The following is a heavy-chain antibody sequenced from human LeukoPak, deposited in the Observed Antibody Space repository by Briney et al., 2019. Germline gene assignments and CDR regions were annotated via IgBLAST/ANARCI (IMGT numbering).Heavy chain of an antibody. CDR2: ISGSGGST. V-gene: IGHV3-23*01. CDR1: GFTFSSYA. D-gene: IGHD3-10*02. Sequence: GGSLRLSCAASGFTFSSYAMSWVRQAPGKGLEWVSAISGSGGSTYYADSVKGRFTISRDNAKNSLYLQMNSLRAEDTAVYYCAELGITMIGGVWGKGTAVTISS. J-gene: IGHJ6*04. CDR3: AELGITMIGGV.